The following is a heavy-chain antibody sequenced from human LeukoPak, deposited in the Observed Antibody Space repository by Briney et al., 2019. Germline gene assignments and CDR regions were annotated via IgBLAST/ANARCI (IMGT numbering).Heavy chain of an antibody. J-gene: IGHJ4*02. V-gene: IGHV3-33*06. CDR2: IWYDGSNK. Sequence: GGSLRLSCAASGFTFSSYGMHWVRQAPGKGLGWVAVIWYDGSNKYYADSVKGRFTISRDNSKNTLYLQMNSLRAEDTAVYYCAKESRTIGYSYGYAMVSYFDYWGQGTLVTVSS. D-gene: IGHD5-18*01. CDR1: GFTFSSYG. CDR3: AKESRTIGYSYGYAMVSYFDY.